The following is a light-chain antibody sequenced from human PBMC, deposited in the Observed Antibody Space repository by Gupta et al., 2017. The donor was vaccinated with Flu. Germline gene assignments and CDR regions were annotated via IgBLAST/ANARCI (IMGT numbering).Light chain of an antibody. CDR3: QVWDTYSDQFVV. CDR1: NIGSKS. CDR2: DDS. J-gene: IGLJ2*01. V-gene: IGLV3-21*02. Sequence: YVLTQPPSASVAPGQRVAITCGGNNIGSKSVHWYQQKPGQATELVVYDDSDRPSGIPARFFGSNSGDTATLAIRRVEAGDEADYYCQVWDTYSDQFVVFGGGTKVTVL.